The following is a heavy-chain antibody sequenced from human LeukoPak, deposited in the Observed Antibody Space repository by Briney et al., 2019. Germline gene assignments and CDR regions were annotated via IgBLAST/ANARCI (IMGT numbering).Heavy chain of an antibody. V-gene: IGHV1-69*13. CDR2: IIPIFGTA. D-gene: IGHD2-2*02. CDR3: AREPPNCSSTSCYSVGAFDI. CDR1: GGTFSSYA. Sequence: SVKVSCKASGGTFSSYAISWVRQAPGQGLEWMGGIIPIFGTANYAQKFQGRVTITADESTSTAYMELSSLRSEDTAVYYCAREPPNCSSTSCYSVGAFDIWGQRDNGHRLF. J-gene: IGHJ3*02.